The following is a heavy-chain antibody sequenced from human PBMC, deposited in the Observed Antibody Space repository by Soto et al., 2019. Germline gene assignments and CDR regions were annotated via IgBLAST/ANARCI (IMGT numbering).Heavy chain of an antibody. D-gene: IGHD6-13*01. J-gene: IGHJ6*02. CDR3: ARDRAIAAAGYYYYYGMDV. CDR2: ISYDGSNK. Sequence: QVQLVESGGGVVQPGRSLRLSCAASGFTFSSYAMHWVRQAPGKGLEWVAVISYDGSNKYYADSVKGRFTISRDNSKNXLXXQMNSLRAEDTAVYYCARDRAIAAAGYYYYYGMDVWGQGTTVTVSS. V-gene: IGHV3-30-3*01. CDR1: GFTFSSYA.